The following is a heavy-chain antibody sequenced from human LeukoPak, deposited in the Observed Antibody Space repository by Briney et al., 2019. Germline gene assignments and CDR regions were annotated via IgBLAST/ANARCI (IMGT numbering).Heavy chain of an antibody. Sequence: GGSLRLSCVASGFTFSSYGMHWVRQAPGKGLEWVSLISWDGGSTYYADSVKGRFTISRDNSKNSLYLQMNSLRAEDTAVYYCAKEGAVGPQYYFDYWGQGTLVTVSS. CDR1: GFTFSSYG. D-gene: IGHD6-19*01. V-gene: IGHV3-43D*04. CDR2: ISWDGGST. CDR3: AKEGAVGPQYYFDY. J-gene: IGHJ4*02.